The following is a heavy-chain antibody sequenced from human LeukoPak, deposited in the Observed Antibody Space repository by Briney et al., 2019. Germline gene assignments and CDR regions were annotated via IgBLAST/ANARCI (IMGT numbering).Heavy chain of an antibody. D-gene: IGHD3-22*01. CDR3: ARGPPRSYDIGAQPGWFDP. Sequence: SETLSLTCAVYGGSFSGYYWSWIRQPPGKGLEWIGEINHSGSTNYNPSLNSRVTISVDTSKNQFSLKLSSVTAADTAVYYCARGPPRSYDIGAQPGWFDPWGQGTLVTVSS. J-gene: IGHJ5*02. CDR2: INHSGST. CDR1: GGSFSGYY. V-gene: IGHV4-34*01.